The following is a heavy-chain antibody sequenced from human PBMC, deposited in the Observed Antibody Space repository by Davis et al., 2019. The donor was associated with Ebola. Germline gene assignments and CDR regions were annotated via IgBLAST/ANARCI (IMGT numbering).Heavy chain of an antibody. Sequence: GESLKISCAASGFTFSGSAMHWVRQASGKGLEWVGRIRSKANSYATAYAASVKGRFTISRDDSKNTAYLRMNSLKTEDTAVYYCTATRGNFDYWGQGTLVTVSS. J-gene: IGHJ4*02. CDR3: TATRGNFDY. CDR2: IRSKANSYAT. CDR1: GFTFSGSA. D-gene: IGHD3-16*01. V-gene: IGHV3-73*01.